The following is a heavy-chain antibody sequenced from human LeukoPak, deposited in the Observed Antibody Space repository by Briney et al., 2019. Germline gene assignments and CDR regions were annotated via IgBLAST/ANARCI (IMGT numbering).Heavy chain of an antibody. D-gene: IGHD3-16*02. V-gene: IGHV3-23*01. CDR1: GFTFSSYG. Sequence: GGSLRLSCAASGFTFSSYGMSWVRQAPGKGLEWVSAISGSGGSTYYADSVKGRFTISGDNSKNTLYLQMNSLRAEDTAVYYCAKRTLDYDYVWGSYRFWGQGTLVTVSS. J-gene: IGHJ4*02. CDR2: ISGSGGST. CDR3: AKRTLDYDYVWGSYRF.